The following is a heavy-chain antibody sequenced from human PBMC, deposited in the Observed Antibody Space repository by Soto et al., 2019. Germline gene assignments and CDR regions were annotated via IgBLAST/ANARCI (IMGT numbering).Heavy chain of an antibody. CDR3: ASTYSSSWYWFDP. Sequence: QVTVKESGPVLVKPTETLTLTCTVSGFSLSNAGLGVSWIRQPPGKALEWLAHIFSNDEKSYSTSLKSRLTISMDYSKSQVVLIMTNMDPVNTATYYCASTYSSSWYWFDPWGQGTLVTVSS. CDR1: GFSLSNAGLG. CDR2: IFSNDEK. V-gene: IGHV2-26*04. D-gene: IGHD6-13*01. J-gene: IGHJ5*02.